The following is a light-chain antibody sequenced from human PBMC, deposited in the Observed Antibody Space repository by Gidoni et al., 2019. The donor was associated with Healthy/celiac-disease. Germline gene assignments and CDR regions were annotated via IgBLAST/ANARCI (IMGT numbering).Light chain of an antibody. J-gene: IGLJ1*01. Sequence: QSALTQPPSASGSPGQSVTISCTGTSSDVGGYNYVSWYPQHPGKAPKLVIYEVSKRPSGVPDRFSDSRSSSTASLTVSGLQAEDEADYYCSSYAGSNNLRVFGTGTKVTVL. CDR3: SSYAGSNNLRV. CDR2: EVS. V-gene: IGLV2-8*01. CDR1: SSDVGGYNY.